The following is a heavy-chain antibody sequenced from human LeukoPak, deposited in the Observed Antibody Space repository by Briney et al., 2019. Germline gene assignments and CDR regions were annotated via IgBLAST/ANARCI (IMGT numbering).Heavy chain of an antibody. CDR3: ARGKITMIVGPFDY. V-gene: IGHV3-48*03. CDR2: ISASGSRT. J-gene: IGHJ4*02. Sequence: GGSLRLSCAASGFSFDTYEMNWVRQAPGKGLEWISYISASGSRTHYADSVEGRFTISRDNAKNSLYLQMNSLRAEDTAVYYCARGKITMIVGPFDYWGQGTLVTVSS. D-gene: IGHD3-22*01. CDR1: GFSFDTYE.